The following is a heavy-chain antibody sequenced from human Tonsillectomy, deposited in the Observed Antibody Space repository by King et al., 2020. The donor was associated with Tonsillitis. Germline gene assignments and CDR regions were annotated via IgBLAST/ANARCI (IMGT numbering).Heavy chain of an antibody. D-gene: IGHD3-16*01. V-gene: IGHV3-21*01. J-gene: IGHJ2*01. CDR2: ISSSSSYI. Sequence: EVQLVESGGGLVKPGGSLRLSCAASGFTFTTYSMNWVRQAPGKGLEWVSSISSSSSYIYYADSVKGRFTISRDNAKNSLYPQMNSLRAEDTAVYYCARDMIFDLWGRGTLVTVSS. CDR3: ARDMIFDL. CDR1: GFTFTTYS.